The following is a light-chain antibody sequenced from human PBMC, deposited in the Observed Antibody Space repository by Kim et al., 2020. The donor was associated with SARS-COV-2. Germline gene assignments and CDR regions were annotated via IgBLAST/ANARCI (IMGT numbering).Light chain of an antibody. Sequence: EIVLTQSPATLSLSPGERATLSCRASQSVSIYLAWYQQKPGQAPRLLMYDASNRATGIPDRFSGSGSGTDFTLTISSLEPEDFAVYYCQQRSNWQLTFGGGTKVDIK. CDR1: QSVSIY. CDR3: QQRSNWQLT. CDR2: DAS. J-gene: IGKJ4*01. V-gene: IGKV3-11*01.